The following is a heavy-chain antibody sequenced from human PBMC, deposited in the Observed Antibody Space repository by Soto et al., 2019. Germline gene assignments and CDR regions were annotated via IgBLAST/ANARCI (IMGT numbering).Heavy chain of an antibody. CDR2: ISAYNGNT. J-gene: IGHJ4*02. V-gene: IGHV1-18*01. D-gene: IGHD3-3*01. Sequence: ASVKVSCKASGYTFTIYGISWVRQAPGQGLEWMGWISAYNGNTNYAQKLQGRVTMTTDTSTSTACMELRSLRSDDTAVYYCARDYRIQDDFWSGYSYYFDYWGQGTLVTVSS. CDR1: GYTFTIYG. CDR3: ARDYRIQDDFWSGYSYYFDY.